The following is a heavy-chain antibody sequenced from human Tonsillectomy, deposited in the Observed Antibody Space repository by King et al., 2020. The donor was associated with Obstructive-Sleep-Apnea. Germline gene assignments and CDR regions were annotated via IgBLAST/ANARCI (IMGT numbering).Heavy chain of an antibody. CDR1: GGSISSGDYY. J-gene: IGHJ4*02. D-gene: IGHD3-10*01. Sequence: VQLQESGPGLVKPSQTLSLTCTVSGGSISSGDYYWRWIRQPPGKGLEWIGYIYYSGSTYYNPSLKSRVTISVDTSKNQFSLKLSSVTAADTAVYYCARHDMVRGVYPDYWGQGTLVTVSS. CDR2: IYYSGST. V-gene: IGHV4-30-4*01. CDR3: ARHDMVRGVYPDY.